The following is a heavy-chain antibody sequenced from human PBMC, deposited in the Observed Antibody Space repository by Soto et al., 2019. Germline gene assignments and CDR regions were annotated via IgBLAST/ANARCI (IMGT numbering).Heavy chain of an antibody. D-gene: IGHD6-13*01. CDR2: VYYRGIS. J-gene: IGHJ5*02. CDR3: ARLTGAASGMRWFDP. CDR1: GGSMSGYY. Sequence: NPSETLSLTCTVSGGSMSGYYWGWIRQPPGKGLDWIGSVYYRGISYYNPSLKSRVTISVDTSKKQFSLRLNSVTAADTAVYYCARLTGAASGMRWFDPWGQGTLVT. V-gene: IGHV4-39*01.